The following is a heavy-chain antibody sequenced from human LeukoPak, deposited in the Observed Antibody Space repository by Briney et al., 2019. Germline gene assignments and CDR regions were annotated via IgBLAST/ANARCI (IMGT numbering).Heavy chain of an antibody. CDR1: GYSISSGYY. V-gene: IGHV4-38-2*01. CDR2: IYHSGSN. Sequence: SETLSLTCAVSGYSISSGYYWSWIRQPPGQGLEWIGSIYHSGSNYYNPSLKSRITISVDTSKNQFSLKLSSVTAADTAVYYCARVITGTPVNWFDPWGQGTLVTVSS. D-gene: IGHD1-20*01. CDR3: ARVITGTPVNWFDP. J-gene: IGHJ5*02.